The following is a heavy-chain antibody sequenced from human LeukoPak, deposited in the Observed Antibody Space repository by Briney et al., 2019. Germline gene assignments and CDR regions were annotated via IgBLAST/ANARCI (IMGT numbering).Heavy chain of an antibody. D-gene: IGHD3-10*01. CDR1: GFTFSNYW. V-gene: IGHV3-7*01. CDR3: LRDSGKKDDY. J-gene: IGHJ4*02. CDR2: INEDGSEK. Sequence: GGSLRLSCAASGFTFSNYWMTWVRQAPGKGLEWVANINEDGSEKHYMESVKGRITISRDNAKNSLYLQMNSLRAEDTGVYYCLRDSGKKDDYWGQGTLVTVS.